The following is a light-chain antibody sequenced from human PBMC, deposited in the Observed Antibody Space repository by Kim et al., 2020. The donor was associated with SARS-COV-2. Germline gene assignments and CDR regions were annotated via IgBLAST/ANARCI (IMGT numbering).Light chain of an antibody. CDR3: QAWDNTWV. CDR1: KLGEKY. Sequence: SYELTQPPSVSVSPGQTVTITCSGDKLGEKYSSWYQQQPGQAPVLVIYQDTKRPSGIPERFAGSNSGNTATLTISGAQAMDEADYYCQAWDNTWVFGGGTKVTVL. J-gene: IGLJ3*02. CDR2: QDT. V-gene: IGLV3-1*01.